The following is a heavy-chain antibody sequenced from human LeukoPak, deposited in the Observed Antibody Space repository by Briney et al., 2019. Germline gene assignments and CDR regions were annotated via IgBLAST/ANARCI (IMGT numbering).Heavy chain of an antibody. CDR2: ISGSGGST. J-gene: IGHJ4*02. V-gene: IGHV3-23*01. Sequence: PGGSLRLSCAASGLTFSSYAMSWVRQAPGRGLEGVSGISGSGGSTYYTDSVKGRFTISRDNSKNTLYLQMNSLRAEDTAVYYCAKDQDSSGYPTKFDCWGLGTLVTVSS. CDR3: AKDQDSSGYPTKFDC. D-gene: IGHD6-19*01. CDR1: GLTFSSYA.